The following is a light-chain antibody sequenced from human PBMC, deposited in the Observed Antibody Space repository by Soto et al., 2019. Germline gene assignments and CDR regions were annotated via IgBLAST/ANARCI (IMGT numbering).Light chain of an antibody. CDR1: QSVHSA. CDR2: DAS. CDR3: QQYGTWPPLT. Sequence: DIVMTQSPATLSVSPGEGATLSCRASQSVHSALAWYQHRPGQTPRLLIYDASTRATGIPDRFSGSGSGTEFTLTISSLQSEDFAIYYCQQYGTWPPLTFGGGTKVEI. V-gene: IGKV3-15*01. J-gene: IGKJ4*01.